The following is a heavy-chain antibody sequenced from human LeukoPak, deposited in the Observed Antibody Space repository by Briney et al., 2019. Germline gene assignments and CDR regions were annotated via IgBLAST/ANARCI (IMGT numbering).Heavy chain of an antibody. Sequence: GASVKVSCKASGYTFSSYGISWVRQAPGQGLEWMGWISGYNGKTHYAQKVQGRVTMTTDTSTTTAYMELRSLRSDDTAVYYCAREDRIAAALIDYWGQGTLVTVSS. CDR3: AREDRIAAALIDY. D-gene: IGHD6-13*01. CDR2: ISGYNGKT. J-gene: IGHJ4*02. V-gene: IGHV1-18*01. CDR1: GYTFSSYG.